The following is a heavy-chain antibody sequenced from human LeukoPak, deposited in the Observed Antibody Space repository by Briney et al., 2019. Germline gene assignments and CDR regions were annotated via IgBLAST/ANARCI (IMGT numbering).Heavy chain of an antibody. Sequence: GRSLRLSCAASGFTFSSYAMHWVRQAPGKGLEWVAVISYDGSNKYYADSVKGRFTISRDNSKNTLYLQMNSLRAEDTAVYYCARWNTAMLNGLDYWGQGTLVTVSS. D-gene: IGHD5-18*01. J-gene: IGHJ4*02. V-gene: IGHV3-30*04. CDR1: GFTFSSYA. CDR2: ISYDGSNK. CDR3: ARWNTAMLNGLDY.